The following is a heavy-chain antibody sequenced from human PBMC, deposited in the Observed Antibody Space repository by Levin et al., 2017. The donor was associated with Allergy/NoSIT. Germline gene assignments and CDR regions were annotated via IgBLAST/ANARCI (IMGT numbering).Heavy chain of an antibody. V-gene: IGHV3-23*01. CDR3: VQDSPYITSWDGRGDY. CDR1: GFTFSNYP. J-gene: IGHJ4*02. D-gene: IGHD3-16*01. Sequence: PGGSLRLSCAASGFTFSNYPMSWVRQTPGKGLEWVSSISGRGDSTYYADSVKGRFTISRDSSKNALFLQMHSLRAEDTAVYYCVQDSPYITSWDGRGDYWGQGTLVTVSS. CDR2: ISGRGDST.